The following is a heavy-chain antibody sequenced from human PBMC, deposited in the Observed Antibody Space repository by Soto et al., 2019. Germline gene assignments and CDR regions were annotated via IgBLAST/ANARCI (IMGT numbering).Heavy chain of an antibody. CDR3: ARSIVVVVAGYYYYGMDV. CDR2: IIPIFGTA. Sequence: QVQLVQSGAEVKKPGSSVKVSCKASGGTFSSYAISWVRQAPGQGLEWMGGIIPIFGTANYAQKFQGRVTITADESTSTVYMELSSLRSEDTAVYYCARSIVVVVAGYYYYGMDVWGQGTTVTVSS. J-gene: IGHJ6*02. V-gene: IGHV1-69*01. D-gene: IGHD2-15*01. CDR1: GGTFSSYA.